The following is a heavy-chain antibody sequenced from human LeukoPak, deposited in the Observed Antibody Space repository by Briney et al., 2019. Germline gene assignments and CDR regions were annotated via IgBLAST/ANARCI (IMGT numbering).Heavy chain of an antibody. CDR2: IRGSGDTT. J-gene: IGHJ4*01. D-gene: IGHD2-2*01. V-gene: IGHV3-23*01. CDR3: AKTRIVCTSVSCPGGGFDY. Sequence: PGGSLRLSCAASGFTFSSYAMSWVRQAPGKGLEWVSGIRGSGDTTYYADSVKGRFTISRDNFKNTLYLQMNSLRAEDTAVYYCAKTRIVCTSVSCPGGGFDYWGHGTLVTVSS. CDR1: GFTFSSYA.